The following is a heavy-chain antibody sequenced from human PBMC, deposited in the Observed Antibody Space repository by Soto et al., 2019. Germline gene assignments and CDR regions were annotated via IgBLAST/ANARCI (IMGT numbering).Heavy chain of an antibody. CDR3: ARGYAFDV. CDR2: IHHSGST. Sequence: SETLSLTCAVSGGSSSSGGYSWSWIRQPPGKGMEWIGYIHHSGSTNYNTSLKSRVTTSVDKSKNQFSLNLIFVTAAETAMYYCARGYAFDVWGRGTMVTVPS. J-gene: IGHJ3*01. D-gene: IGHD5-18*01. CDR1: GGSSSSGGYS. V-gene: IGHV4-30-2*01.